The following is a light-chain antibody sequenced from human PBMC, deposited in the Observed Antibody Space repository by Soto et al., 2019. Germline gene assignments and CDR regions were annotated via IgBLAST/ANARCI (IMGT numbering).Light chain of an antibody. V-gene: IGLV1-40*01. CDR3: QSYDSSLSGLV. J-gene: IGLJ1*01. CDR2: GNS. CDR1: SSNIGAGYD. Sequence: QSVLTQPPSVSVAPGQRGTISCTGSSSNIGAGYDVHWYQQLPGTAPKLLIYGNSNRPSGVPDRFSGSKSGTSASLAITGRQGDDEADYYCQSYDSSLSGLVFGTGTKVTVL.